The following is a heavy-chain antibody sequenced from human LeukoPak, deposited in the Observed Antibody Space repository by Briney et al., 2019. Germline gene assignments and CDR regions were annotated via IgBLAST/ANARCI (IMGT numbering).Heavy chain of an antibody. V-gene: IGHV5-51*01. CDR3: ARRAIGAVNGMDV. CDR1: GYSFTSYC. Sequence: GESLKISCKGSGYSFTSYCIAWVRQMPGKGLEWMVIIYPGDSDTRYSPSFQGQVTISADKSISTAYLQWSSLKASETAMYYCARRAIGAVNGMDVWGQGTTVTVSS. CDR2: IYPGDSDT. J-gene: IGHJ6*02. D-gene: IGHD6-13*01.